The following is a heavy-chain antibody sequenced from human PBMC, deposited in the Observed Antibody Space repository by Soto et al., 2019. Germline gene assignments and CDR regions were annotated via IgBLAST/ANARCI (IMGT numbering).Heavy chain of an antibody. CDR3: ATARGPKSIVATMAFEP. CDR2: IYHSGST. J-gene: IGHJ5*02. V-gene: IGHV4-39*01. D-gene: IGHD5-12*01. Sequence: SETLSLTCTVSGGSISSSSYYWGWIRQPPGKGLDWIGSIYHSGSTYYNPSLKSRVTISVDTSKNQFSLKLSSVTAADTAVYYFATARGPKSIVATMAFEPWGKGTLVT. CDR1: GGSISSSSYY.